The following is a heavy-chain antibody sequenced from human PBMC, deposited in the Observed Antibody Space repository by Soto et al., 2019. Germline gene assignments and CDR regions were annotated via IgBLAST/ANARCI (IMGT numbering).Heavy chain of an antibody. CDR3: ARHGGGRIEVTTFNVMDV. D-gene: IGHD4-4*01. CDR2: VNPSDSYT. J-gene: IGHJ6*02. CDR1: GSTFTNYW. V-gene: IGHV5-10-1*01. Sequence: PGESLKISCKASGSTFTNYWITWVRQMPGKGLEWMGRVNPSDSYTNYSPSVQGHVTISVDKSINTAYLRWSSLKASDSAKYYCARHGGGRIEVTTFNVMDVWCQGTTVTVSS.